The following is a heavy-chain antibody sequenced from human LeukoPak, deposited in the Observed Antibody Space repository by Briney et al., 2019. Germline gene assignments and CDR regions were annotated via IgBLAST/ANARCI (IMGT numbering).Heavy chain of an antibody. J-gene: IGHJ4*02. CDR2: IYYSGNT. D-gene: IGHD5-24*01. V-gene: IGHV4-39*07. CDR3: ARVAAATTNPRFDY. CDR1: GGSINSGDYY. Sequence: KPSETLSLTCTVSGGSINSGDYYWGWIRQPPGKGLEWIGSIYYSGNTYYNPSLKSRVTISVDTSKNQFSLKLSSVTAADTAVYYCARVAAATTNPRFDYWGQGTLGTVSS.